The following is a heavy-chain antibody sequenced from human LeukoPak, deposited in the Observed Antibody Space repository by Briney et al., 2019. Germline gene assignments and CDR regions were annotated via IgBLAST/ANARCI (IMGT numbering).Heavy chain of an antibody. V-gene: IGHV4-34*01. D-gene: IGHD3-10*01. CDR1: GGSFSGYY. Sequence: SETLSLTCAVYGGSFSGYYWSWIRQPPGKGLEWIGEINHSGSTNYNPSLKSRVTISVDTSKNQFSLKLSSVTAADTAVYYCASTSYGPGSYFTPARPYYYYYGMDVWGQGTTVTVSS. J-gene: IGHJ6*02. CDR2: INHSGST. CDR3: ASTSYGPGSYFTPARPYYYYYGMDV.